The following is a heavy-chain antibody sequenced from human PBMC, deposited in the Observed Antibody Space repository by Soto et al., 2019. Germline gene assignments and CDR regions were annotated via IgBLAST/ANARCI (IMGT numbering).Heavy chain of an antibody. CDR1: GFTFSDYY. J-gene: IGHJ4*02. Sequence: GGSLRLSCAASGFTFSDYYMSWIRQAPGKGMEWVSYISSSSSYTNYADSVKGRFTISRDNAKNSLYLQMNSLRAEDTAVYYCAGSSRGGLFDYWGQGTLVTVSS. V-gene: IGHV3-11*06. CDR2: ISSSSSYT. D-gene: IGHD6-6*01. CDR3: AGSSRGGLFDY.